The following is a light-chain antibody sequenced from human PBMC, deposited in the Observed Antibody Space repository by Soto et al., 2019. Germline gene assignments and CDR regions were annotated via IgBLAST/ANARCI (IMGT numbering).Light chain of an antibody. CDR3: QQYGSSST. J-gene: IGKJ5*01. V-gene: IGKV3-20*01. CDR1: QSVGGH. Sequence: EIVLTQSPATLSLSPGGRATLSCRASQSVGGHLAWYQQRPGQAPRLLIYGASSRATGIPDRFSGSGSGTDFTLTISRLEPEDFAVYYCQQYGSSSTFGQGTRLEIK. CDR2: GAS.